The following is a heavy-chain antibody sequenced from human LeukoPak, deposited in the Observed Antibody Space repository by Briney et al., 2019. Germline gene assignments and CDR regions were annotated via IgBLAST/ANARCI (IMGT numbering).Heavy chain of an antibody. CDR3: AKEPGMVEPFDY. J-gene: IGHJ4*02. CDR2: ISYDGSNK. V-gene: IGHV3-30*18. Sequence: GGSLRLSCAASGFTFSDYWMSWVRQAPGKGLEWVAVISYDGSNKYYADSVKGRFTISRDNSKNTLYLQMNSLRAEDTAVYYCAKEPGMVEPFDYWGQGTLVTVSS. CDR1: GFTFSDYW. D-gene: IGHD3-10*01.